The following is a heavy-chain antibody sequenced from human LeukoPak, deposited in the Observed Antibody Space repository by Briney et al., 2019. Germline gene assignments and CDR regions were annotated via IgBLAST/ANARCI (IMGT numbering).Heavy chain of an antibody. J-gene: IGHJ4*02. V-gene: IGHV3-21*01. CDR1: GFNVSNKY. CDR2: ISRTGTYI. D-gene: IGHD2-15*01. CDR3: ARVRYSDY. Sequence: GGSLRLSCAASGFNVSNKYMSWVRQAPGEGLEWVSSISRTGTYIYYADSVKGRFTVSRDNAQNSLYLQMNSLRVEDTAVYYCARVRYSDYWGQGTLVTVSS.